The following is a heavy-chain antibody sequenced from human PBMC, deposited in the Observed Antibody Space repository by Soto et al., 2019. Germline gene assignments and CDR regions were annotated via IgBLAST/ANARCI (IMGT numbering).Heavy chain of an antibody. CDR2: IYYSGST. D-gene: IGHD1-26*01. J-gene: IGHJ4*02. CDR1: GGSISSYY. V-gene: IGHV4-59*01. Sequence: QVQLQESGPGLVKPSEILSLTCTVSGGSISSYYWSWVRQPPGKGLEWIGYIYYSGSTNYNASLKSRVTMPVDTSKNQFSLKLSSVTAADTAVYYCARDIVGATGYWGQGTLVTVSS. CDR3: ARDIVGATGY.